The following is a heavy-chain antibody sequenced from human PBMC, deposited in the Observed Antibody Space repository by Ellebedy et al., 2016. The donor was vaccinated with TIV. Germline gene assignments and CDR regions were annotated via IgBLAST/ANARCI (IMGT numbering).Heavy chain of an antibody. J-gene: IGHJ4*02. D-gene: IGHD4-17*01. CDR3: ARDTYGHTAPPFY. Sequence: GESLKISCTASGFTFGDYDMSWFRQAPGKGLEWVGFIRSKAYGGTADHAASVKGRFTISRDDSNSIAYLQMNSLKTEDTAVYYCARDTYGHTAPPFYWGQGTVVTVSS. CDR2: IRSKAYGGTA. V-gene: IGHV3-49*03. CDR1: GFTFGDYD.